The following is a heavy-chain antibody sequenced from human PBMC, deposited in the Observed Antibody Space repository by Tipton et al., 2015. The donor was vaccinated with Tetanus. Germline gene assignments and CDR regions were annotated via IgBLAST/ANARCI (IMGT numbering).Heavy chain of an antibody. D-gene: IGHD3-10*01. CDR2: ISGSGGST. V-gene: IGHV3-23*01. Sequence: SLRLSCAASGFTFSSYAMSWVRQAPGKGLEWVSAISGSGGSTYYADSVKGRFTISRDNSKNTLYLQRNSLRAEDTAVYYCAKDGYYGSNYYYGMDVWGQGTTVTVSS. J-gene: IGHJ6*02. CDR1: GFTFSSYA. CDR3: AKDGYYGSNYYYGMDV.